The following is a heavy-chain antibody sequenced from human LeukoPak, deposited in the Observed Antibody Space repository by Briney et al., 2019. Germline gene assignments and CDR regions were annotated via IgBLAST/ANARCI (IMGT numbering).Heavy chain of an antibody. V-gene: IGHV4-39*01. CDR1: GGSISSYY. Sequence: SETLSLTCTVSGGSISSYYWGWIRQPPGKGLEWIVSNHYSGSGYYNPSLKSRVTISIDTSKNQFSLDLRSLTAADTAVYYCASLPRMDVWGQGTTVTVSS. CDR2: NHYSGSG. CDR3: ASLPRMDV. J-gene: IGHJ6*02.